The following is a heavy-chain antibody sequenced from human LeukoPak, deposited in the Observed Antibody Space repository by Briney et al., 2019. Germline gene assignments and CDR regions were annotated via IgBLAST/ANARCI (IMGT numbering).Heavy chain of an antibody. CDR1: GYSISSGYY. D-gene: IGHD5-12*01. V-gene: IGHV4-38-2*01. CDR3: ARAGYSGYDTPLEYDY. CDR2: IYNSGST. J-gene: IGHJ4*02. Sequence: SGTLSLTCAVSGYSISSGYYWGWIRQPPGKGLEWIGSIYNSGSTYYNPSLKSRVTISVDTSKNQFSLKLSSVTAADTAVYYCARAGYSGYDTPLEYDYWGQGTLVTVSS.